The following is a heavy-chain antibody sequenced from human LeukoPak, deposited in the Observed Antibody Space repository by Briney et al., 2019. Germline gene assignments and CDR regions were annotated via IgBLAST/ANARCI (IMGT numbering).Heavy chain of an antibody. D-gene: IGHD4-11*01. V-gene: IGHV3-33*06. CDR3: AKDAERGFDYSNSLEK. Sequence: GGSLRPSCAASKFTFSHYGMHWVRQAPGKGLEWVAVIFNDGSNQYYADSVKGRFMVSRDNSQNTLYLQMNSLRPEDTAVYYCAKDAERGFDYSNSLEKWGQGTQVTVSS. J-gene: IGHJ4*02. CDR2: IFNDGSNQ. CDR1: KFTFSHYG.